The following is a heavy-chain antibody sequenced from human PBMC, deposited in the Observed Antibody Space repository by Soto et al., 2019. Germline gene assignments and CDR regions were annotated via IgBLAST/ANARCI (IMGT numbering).Heavy chain of an antibody. Sequence: EVLLLESGGGLVQPGGSLKLSCAASGFTFNNYAMTWVRQTPGKGLEWVSAISGGGGSTYYADSVKGRFTISRDNSKDELYLQMNSLRVEDTAIYYCAKDYNGNRNFDYWGQGTLVTVSS. CDR2: ISGGGGST. CDR1: GFTFNNYA. V-gene: IGHV3-23*01. CDR3: AKDYNGNRNFDY. J-gene: IGHJ4*02. D-gene: IGHD1-20*01.